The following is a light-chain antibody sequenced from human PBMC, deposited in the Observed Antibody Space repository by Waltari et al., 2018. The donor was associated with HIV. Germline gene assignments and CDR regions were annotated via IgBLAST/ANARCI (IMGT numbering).Light chain of an antibody. CDR1: SSNIGSNT. V-gene: IGLV1-44*01. CDR3: AAWDDSLNGHVV. J-gene: IGLJ2*01. CDR2: SNN. Sequence: QSVLTQPPSASGTPGQRVTIPCSGSSSNIGSNTVNWYQQLPGTAPKLLIYSNNQRPSGVPDRFSGSKSGTSASLAISGRQSEDEADYYCAAWDDSLNGHVVFGGGTKLTVL.